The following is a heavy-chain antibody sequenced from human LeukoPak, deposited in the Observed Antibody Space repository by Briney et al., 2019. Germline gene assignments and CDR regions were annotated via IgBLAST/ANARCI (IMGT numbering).Heavy chain of an antibody. Sequence: GGSLRLSCAASGFTVSSDYMSWVRQAPGKGLDWVSVIYSGGSTYYADSVKGRFTISRDNSKNTLYLQMNSLRAEDTAVYYCARHSSGWSNWFDPWGQGTLVTVSS. D-gene: IGHD6-19*01. V-gene: IGHV3-53*01. CDR2: IYSGGST. CDR3: ARHSSGWSNWFDP. CDR1: GFTVSSDY. J-gene: IGHJ5*02.